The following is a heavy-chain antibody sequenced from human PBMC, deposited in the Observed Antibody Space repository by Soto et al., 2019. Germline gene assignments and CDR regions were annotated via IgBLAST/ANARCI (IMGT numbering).Heavy chain of an antibody. CDR2: IIPNSGIA. CDR3: ARDLGDYWGY. CDR1: GYTFTSYD. J-gene: IGHJ4*02. Sequence: ASVKVSCKASGYTFTSYDINWVRQATGQGLEWMGRIIPNSGIANYAQKFQGRVTITTNKSTSTAYMELSSLRSEDTAVYYCARDLGDYWGYWGQGTLVTVSS. V-gene: IGHV1-8*01.